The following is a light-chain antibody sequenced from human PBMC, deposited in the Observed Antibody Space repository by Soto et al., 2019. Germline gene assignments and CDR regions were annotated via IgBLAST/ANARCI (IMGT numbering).Light chain of an antibody. CDR3: QQRSNWPIT. CDR2: DAS. V-gene: IGKV3-11*01. Sequence: TQSPATLSVSTGERATLSCRASQSVSSYLAWYQQKPGQAPRLLIYDASNRATGIPARFSGSGSGTDFTLTISSLEPEDFALYYCQQRSNWPITFGQGNDWRL. J-gene: IGKJ5*01. CDR1: QSVSSY.